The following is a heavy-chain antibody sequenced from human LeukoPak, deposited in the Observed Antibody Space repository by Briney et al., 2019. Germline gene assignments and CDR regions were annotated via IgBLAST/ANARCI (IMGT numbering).Heavy chain of an antibody. D-gene: IGHD5-12*01. V-gene: IGHV4-34*01. J-gene: IGHJ4*02. CDR2: INHSGST. CDR3: ARRGGYSGYEYDY. CDR1: GGSFSGYY. Sequence: SETLSLTCAVYGGSFSGYYWSWIRQPPGKGLEWIGEINHSGSTNYNPSLKSRVTISVDTSKNQFSLKLSSVTAADTAVYYCARRGGYSGYEYDYWGQGTLVTVTS.